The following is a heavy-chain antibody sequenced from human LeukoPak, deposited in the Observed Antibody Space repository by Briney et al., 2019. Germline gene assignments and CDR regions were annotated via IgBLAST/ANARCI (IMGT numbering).Heavy chain of an antibody. V-gene: IGHV3-53*01. CDR1: GGSFSGYY. D-gene: IGHD3-3*01. CDR2: IYSGGST. CDR3: ARPALYYDFWSGYYSPGAFDI. Sequence: ETLSLTCAVYGGSFSGYYWSWVRQAPGKGLEWVSVIYSGGSTYYADSVKGRFTISRDNSKNTLYLQMNSLRAEDTAVYYCARPALYYDFWSGYYSPGAFDIWGQGTMVTVSS. J-gene: IGHJ3*02.